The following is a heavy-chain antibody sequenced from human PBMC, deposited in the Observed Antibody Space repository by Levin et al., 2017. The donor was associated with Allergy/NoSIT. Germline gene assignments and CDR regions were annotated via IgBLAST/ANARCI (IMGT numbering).Heavy chain of an antibody. CDR2: IYTSGST. J-gene: IGHJ6*02. CDR3: ARLQIHCSSTSCYNYGMDV. V-gene: IGHV4-4*07. D-gene: IGHD2-2*02. Sequence: PSETLSLTCTVSGGSISSYYWSWIRQPAGKGLEWIGRIYTSGSTNYNPSLKSRVTMSVDTSKNQFSLKLSSVTAADTAVYYCARLQIHCSSTSCYNYGMDVWGQGTTVTVSS. CDR1: GGSISSYY.